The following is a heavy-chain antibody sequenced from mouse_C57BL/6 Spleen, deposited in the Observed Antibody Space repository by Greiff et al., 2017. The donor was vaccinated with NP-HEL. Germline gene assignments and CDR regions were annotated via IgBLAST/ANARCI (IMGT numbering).Heavy chain of an antibody. V-gene: IGHV1-66*01. CDR2: IYPGSGNT. Sequence: VQLHQSGPELVKPGASVKISCKASGYSFTSYYIHWVKQRPGQGLEWIGWIYPGSGNTKYNEKFKGKATLTADTSSSTAYMQLSSLTSEDSAVYYCAKTAQATYAMDYWGQGTSVTVSS. J-gene: IGHJ4*01. CDR1: GYSFTSYY. CDR3: AKTAQATYAMDY. D-gene: IGHD3-2*02.